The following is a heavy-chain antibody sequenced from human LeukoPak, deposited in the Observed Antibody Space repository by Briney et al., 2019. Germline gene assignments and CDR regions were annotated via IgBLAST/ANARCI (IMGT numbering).Heavy chain of an antibody. V-gene: IGHV4-34*01. CDR3: ARGGFNPYTY. Sequence: PSETLSLTCAVYGGSFSGYYWSWIRQPPGKGLEWIGEINHSGSTNYNPSLKGRVTISVDTSKNQFSLKLSSVTAADTAVYYCARGGFNPYTYWGQGTLVTVSS. J-gene: IGHJ4*02. D-gene: IGHD1-14*01. CDR2: INHSGST. CDR1: GGSFSGYY.